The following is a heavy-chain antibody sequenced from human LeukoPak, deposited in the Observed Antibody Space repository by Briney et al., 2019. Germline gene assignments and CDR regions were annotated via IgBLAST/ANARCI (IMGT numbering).Heavy chain of an antibody. CDR2: IYYSGTT. D-gene: IGHD6-13*01. J-gene: IGHJ4*02. V-gene: IGHV4-34*11. CDR1: GGSFSGYY. CDR3: ARDKRFSSSFDY. Sequence: PSETLSLTCAVYGGSFSGYYWSWIRQPPGKGLEWIGYIYYSGTTNYKPSLKSRVTISVDTSKNQFSLKLSSVTAADTAVYYCARDKRFSSSFDYWGQGTPVTVSS.